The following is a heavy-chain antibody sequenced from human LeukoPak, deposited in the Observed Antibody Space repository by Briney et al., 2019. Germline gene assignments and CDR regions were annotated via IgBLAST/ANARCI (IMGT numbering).Heavy chain of an antibody. J-gene: IGHJ4*02. CDR1: GYTFTAYS. V-gene: IGHV1-2*02. D-gene: IGHD2-2*01. CDR3: ARVKPAAN. CDR2: INPNSGGA. Sequence: GASVKVSCKASGYTFTAYSIHWVRHAPGQGLEWMGWINPNSGGAKYAQKFQGRVTMTRDTSISTAYMELSRLRSDDTAVYYCARVKPAANWGQGTLVTVSS.